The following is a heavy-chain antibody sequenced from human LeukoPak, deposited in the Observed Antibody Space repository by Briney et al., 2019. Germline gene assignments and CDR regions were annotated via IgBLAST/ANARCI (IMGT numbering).Heavy chain of an antibody. CDR3: AKRVNSGSYSFDY. V-gene: IGHV3-23*01. D-gene: IGHD1-26*01. J-gene: IGHJ4*02. CDR1: GFTFSSYA. CDR2: ISGSIGST. Sequence: QPGRYLRLSCAAAGFTFSSYAMSWVRQAPGKGLECVSAISGSIGSTYYADSVKGRFTISRDNSKNTLYLQMNSLRAEDTAVYYCAKRVNSGSYSFDYWGQGTLVTVSS.